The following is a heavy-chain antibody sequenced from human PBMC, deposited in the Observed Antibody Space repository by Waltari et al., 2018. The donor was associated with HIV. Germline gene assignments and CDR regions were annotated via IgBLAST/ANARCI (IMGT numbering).Heavy chain of an antibody. J-gene: IGHJ6*02. Sequence: VESGGNVVQPGGSLRLSCTASGFVFGSHWMHWVRQSAGGGLFWGPRIDNDGGFIKYANLVKGRFTLSRDNTKEMLFLEMKSLRSEDSGIYYCVKDVAVTHYGVYYSGLDVWGQGTTVTV. CDR2: IDNDGGFI. V-gene: IGHV3-74*03. CDR1: GFVFGSHW. CDR3: VKDVAVTHYGVYYSGLDV. D-gene: IGHD2-8*01.